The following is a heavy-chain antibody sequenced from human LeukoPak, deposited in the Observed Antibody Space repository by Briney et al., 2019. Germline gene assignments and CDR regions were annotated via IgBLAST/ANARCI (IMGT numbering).Heavy chain of an antibody. D-gene: IGHD6-19*01. J-gene: IGHJ4*02. Sequence: SETLSLTCTVSGGSVSSGSYYWSWIRQPPGKGLEWIGYIYYSGSTNYNPSLKSRVTISVDTSKNQFSLKLSSVTAADTAVYYCARARYSSGWYNYWGQGTLVTVSS. CDR2: IYYSGST. V-gene: IGHV4-61*01. CDR3: ARARYSSGWYNY. CDR1: GGSVSSGSYY.